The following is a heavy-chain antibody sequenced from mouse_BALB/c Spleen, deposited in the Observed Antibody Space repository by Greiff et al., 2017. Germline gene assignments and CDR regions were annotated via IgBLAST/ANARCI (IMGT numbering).Heavy chain of an antibody. V-gene: IGHV1-5*01. CDR3: TRSEGTTASWYFEV. J-gene: IGHJ1*01. D-gene: IGHD1-2*01. CDR2: IYPGNSDT. CDR1: GYTFTSYW. Sequence: EVQLQESGTVLARPGASVKMSCKASGYTFTSYWMHWVKQRPGQGLEWIGAIYPGNSDTSYNQKFKGKAKLTAVTSTSTAYMELSSLTNEDSAVYYCTRSEGTTASWYFEVWGAGTTGTVSS.